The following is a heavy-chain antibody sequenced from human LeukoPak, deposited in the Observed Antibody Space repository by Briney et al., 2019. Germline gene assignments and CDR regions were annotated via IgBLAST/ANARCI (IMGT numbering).Heavy chain of an antibody. Sequence: SVKVSCKASGGTFSSYAISWLRQAPGQGLEWMGRIIPIFGTANYAQKFQGRVTITTDESTSTAYMELSSLRSEDTAVYYCASDVKPPYSSGWYTFDYWGQGTLVTVSS. J-gene: IGHJ4*02. D-gene: IGHD6-19*01. CDR1: GGTFSSYA. CDR3: ASDVKPPYSSGWYTFDY. CDR2: IIPIFGTA. V-gene: IGHV1-69*05.